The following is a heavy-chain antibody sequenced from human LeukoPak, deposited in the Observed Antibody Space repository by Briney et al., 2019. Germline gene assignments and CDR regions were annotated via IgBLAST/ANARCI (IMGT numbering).Heavy chain of an antibody. D-gene: IGHD1-26*01. V-gene: IGHV3-48*01. CDR3: ARSRSGSYFDY. CDR1: GFIFSSFS. Sequence: EGSLRLSCAASGFIFSSFSMNWVRQAPGKGPEWVSYISSSTSTIHYVDSVKGRFTISRDNAKNSLYLQMNSLRAEDTAVYYCARSRSGSYFDYWGQGTLVTVSS. J-gene: IGHJ4*02. CDR2: ISSSTSTI.